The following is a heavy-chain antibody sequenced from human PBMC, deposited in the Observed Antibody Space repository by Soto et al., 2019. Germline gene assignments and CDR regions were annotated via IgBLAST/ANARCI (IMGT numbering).Heavy chain of an antibody. V-gene: IGHV3-49*04. CDR3: TAGKLYPSLDFDY. J-gene: IGHJ4*02. CDR1: GFTFGDYA. D-gene: IGHD2-8*01. CDR2: IRSKAYGGTT. Sequence: GGSLRLSCRASGFTFGDYAMGWVRQAPGKGLEWVGFIRSKAYGGTTEYAASVKGRFTISRDDSKSIAYLQMNSLKTEDTAVYYCTAGKLYPSLDFDYWGQGTLVTVSS.